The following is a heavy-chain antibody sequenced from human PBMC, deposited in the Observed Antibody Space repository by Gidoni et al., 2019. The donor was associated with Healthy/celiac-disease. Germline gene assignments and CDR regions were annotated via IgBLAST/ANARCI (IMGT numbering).Heavy chain of an antibody. V-gene: IGHV3-9*01. CDR1: GYTFDDYA. CDR2: ISWNSGSI. D-gene: IGHD6-13*01. Sequence: EVQLVESGGGLLRPGRSLRLSCAASGYTFDDYAMHWVRQAPGKGLEWVSGISWNSGSIGYADSVKGRFTISRDNAKNSLYLQMNSLRAEDTAVYYCAKTSIAAAGNYFDYWGQGTLVTVSS. J-gene: IGHJ4*02. CDR3: AKTSIAAAGNYFDY.